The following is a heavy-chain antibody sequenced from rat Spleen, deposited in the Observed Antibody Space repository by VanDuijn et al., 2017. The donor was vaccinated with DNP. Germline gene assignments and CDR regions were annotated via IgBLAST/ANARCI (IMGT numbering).Heavy chain of an antibody. D-gene: IGHD1-12*01. CDR2: IIYDGSRT. CDR3: AAYYRDSYAHSPFDY. J-gene: IGHJ2*01. V-gene: IGHV5-29*01. CDR1: GFTFSSSV. Sequence: EVQLVESGGGLVQPGRSMKLSCAASGFTFSSSVMAWVRQAPTKGLEWAAIIIYDGSRTYYRDSVKGRFTISRNSAKSTLYLQMDSLRSEDTATYYCAAYYRDSYAHSPFDYWGQGVMVTVSS.